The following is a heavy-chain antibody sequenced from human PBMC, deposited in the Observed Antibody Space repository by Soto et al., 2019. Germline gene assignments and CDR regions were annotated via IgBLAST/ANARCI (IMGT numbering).Heavy chain of an antibody. Sequence: PGGSQRHSCAEAGIVYSSGAMSWNKQTPGKGLEWVSAISGSGGSTYYADSVKGRFTISRDNSKNTLYLQMNSLRAEDTAVYYCATPSPYPPQTSPFDYWGQGTLVTVSS. CDR2: ISGSGGST. V-gene: IGHV3-23*01. CDR3: ATPSPYPPQTSPFDY. CDR1: GIVYSSGA. J-gene: IGHJ4*02.